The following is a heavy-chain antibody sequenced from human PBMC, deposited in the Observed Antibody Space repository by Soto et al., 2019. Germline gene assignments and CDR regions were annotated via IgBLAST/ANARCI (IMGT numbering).Heavy chain of an antibody. Sequence: SVKVSCKASGGTFSSYTISWVRQAPGQGLEWMGRIIPILGIANYAQKFQGRVTITADKSTSTAYMELSSLRSEDTAVYYCARDYYGSGSYPTEAPFDYWGQGTLVTVSS. CDR3: ARDYYGSGSYPTEAPFDY. V-gene: IGHV1-69*04. CDR1: GGTFSSYT. D-gene: IGHD3-10*01. CDR2: IIPILGIA. J-gene: IGHJ4*02.